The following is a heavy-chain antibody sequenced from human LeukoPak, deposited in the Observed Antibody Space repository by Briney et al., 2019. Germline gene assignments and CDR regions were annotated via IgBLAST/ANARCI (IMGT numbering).Heavy chain of an antibody. V-gene: IGHV1-18*01. D-gene: IGHD1-26*01. J-gene: IGHJ6*02. CDR3: ASGRRLELSSSYYYGMDV. Sequence: ASVKVSCKASGYTFTSYGISWMRQAPGQGLEWMGWISAYNGNTNYAQKLQGRVTMTTDTSTSTAYMELRSLRSDDTAVYYCASGRRLELSSSYYYGMDVWGQGTTVTVSS. CDR1: GYTFTSYG. CDR2: ISAYNGNT.